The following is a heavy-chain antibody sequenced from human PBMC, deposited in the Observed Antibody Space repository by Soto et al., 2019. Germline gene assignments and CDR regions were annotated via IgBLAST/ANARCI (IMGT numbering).Heavy chain of an antibody. Sequence: PGESLKISCKGSGYRFTSYWIGWVRQMPGKGLEWMGIIYPGDSDTRYSPSFQGQVTISADKSISTAYLQWSSLKASDTAMYYCARQYCSSTSCHPYFDFWGQGTLVTVSS. J-gene: IGHJ4*02. CDR2: IYPGDSDT. CDR1: GYRFTSYW. CDR3: ARQYCSSTSCHPYFDF. V-gene: IGHV5-51*01. D-gene: IGHD2-2*01.